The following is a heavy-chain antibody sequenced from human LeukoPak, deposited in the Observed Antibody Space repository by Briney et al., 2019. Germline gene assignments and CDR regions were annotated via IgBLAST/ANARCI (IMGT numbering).Heavy chain of an antibody. CDR1: GFTFSSYS. V-gene: IGHV3-23*01. CDR2: ISGSGGST. D-gene: IGHD3-10*01. Sequence: GGSLRLSCAASGFTFSSYSMNWVRQAPGKGLEWVSAISGSGGSTYYADSVKGRFTISRDNSKNTLYLQMNSLRAEDTAVYYCAKTRPDYYGSGSYYYYYYGMDVWGQGTTVTVSS. J-gene: IGHJ6*02. CDR3: AKTRPDYYGSGSYYYYYYGMDV.